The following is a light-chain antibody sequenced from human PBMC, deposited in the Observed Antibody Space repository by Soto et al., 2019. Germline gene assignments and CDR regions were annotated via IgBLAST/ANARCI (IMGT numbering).Light chain of an antibody. CDR3: QHYVTSWWT. CDR1: QSVSSSS. V-gene: IGKV3-20*01. J-gene: IGKJ1*01. Sequence: EIVMTQSPASLSLSPGERATLSCRASQSVSSSSMAWYQQRHGEAPRLLIDGATSNATGITDRFSGSGSGTNFTLTISRLEPEDFAVYYWQHYVTSWWTFGQGTKVESK. CDR2: GAT.